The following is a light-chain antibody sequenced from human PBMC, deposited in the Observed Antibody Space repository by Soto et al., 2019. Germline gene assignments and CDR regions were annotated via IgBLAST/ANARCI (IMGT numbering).Light chain of an antibody. CDR3: QHYNSYSEA. J-gene: IGKJ1*01. CDR1: QTMIVY. CDR2: KAS. V-gene: IGKV1-5*03. Sequence: IQLTQSPSSLSSSLGDTGIITCRASQTMIVYFTGYQQKGGKAPKLMIYKASTLKSGGPSRFSGSGSVTEFTRTISSLQPEDFATYYGQHYNSYSEAFGQGTKVDIK.